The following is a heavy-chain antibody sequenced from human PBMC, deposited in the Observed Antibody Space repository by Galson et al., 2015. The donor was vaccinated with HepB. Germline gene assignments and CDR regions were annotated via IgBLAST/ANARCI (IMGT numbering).Heavy chain of an antibody. J-gene: IGHJ6*02. CDR2: ISSSSSYT. Sequence: SLRLSCAASGFTFSDYYMSWIRQAPGKGLEWVSYISSSSSYTNYADSVKGRFTISRDNAKNSLYLQMNSLRAEDTAVYYCASSGPGYSSSWTLLENYYYYGMDVWGQGTTVTVSS. CDR3: ASSGPGYSSSWTLLENYYYYGMDV. CDR1: GFTFSDYY. D-gene: IGHD6-13*01. V-gene: IGHV3-11*06.